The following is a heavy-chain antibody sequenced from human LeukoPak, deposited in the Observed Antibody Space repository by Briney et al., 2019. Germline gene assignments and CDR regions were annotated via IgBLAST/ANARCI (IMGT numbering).Heavy chain of an antibody. CDR3: ARINYRAFSI. CDR2: IYGDGST. D-gene: IGHD4-11*01. Sequence: GGSLRLSCVASAFTVSNNYMIWVRQAPGKGLEWVSLIYGDGSTYYADSVKGRVTISRDNSKNTVFLQMNSLRAEDTALYYCARINYRAFSIWGQGTMVTVSS. V-gene: IGHV3-66*01. J-gene: IGHJ3*02. CDR1: AFTVSNNY.